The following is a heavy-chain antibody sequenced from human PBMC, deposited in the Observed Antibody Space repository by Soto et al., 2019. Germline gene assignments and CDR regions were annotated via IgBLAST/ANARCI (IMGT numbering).Heavy chain of an antibody. V-gene: IGHV3-23*01. Sequence: GGSLRLSCAASGFTFSTYAMSWVRQAPGKGLEWVSAIGDSGHTTYYADSVKGRFTISRDNSKNTLYLQMSSLRAEDTAVYYCAKRPINAPGYFDSWGRGTLVTVSS. J-gene: IGHJ4*02. CDR2: IGDSGHTT. CDR1: GFTFSTYA. CDR3: AKRPINAPGYFDS.